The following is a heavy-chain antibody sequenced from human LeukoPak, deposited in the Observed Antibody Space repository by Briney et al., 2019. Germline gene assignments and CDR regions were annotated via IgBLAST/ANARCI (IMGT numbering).Heavy chain of an antibody. CDR3: ARVLNDYGDYVIDY. CDR1: GFTFNNYE. J-gene: IGHJ4*02. CDR2: ISNSGSTK. V-gene: IGHV3-48*03. D-gene: IGHD4-17*01. Sequence: PGGSLRLSCAASGFTFNNYEMDWVRQAPGKGLEWVSYISNSGSTKYYADSVKGRFTISRDNAKNSLYLQMNSLRAEDTAVYYCARVLNDYGDYVIDYWGQGTLVTVSS.